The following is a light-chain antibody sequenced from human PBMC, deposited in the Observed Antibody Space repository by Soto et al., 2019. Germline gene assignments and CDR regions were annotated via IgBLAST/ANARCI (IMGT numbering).Light chain of an antibody. Sequence: QSALTQPASVSGSPGQSITISCSGSSSDVGGYNAVSWYQQHPGKVPKLVIYGVSDRPSGFSSRFSASKSGNTASLTISGLQAEDEADYYCSSYASGGSYVFGTGTKLTVL. CDR2: GVS. CDR1: SSDVGGYNA. J-gene: IGLJ1*01. CDR3: SSYASGGSYV. V-gene: IGLV2-14*03.